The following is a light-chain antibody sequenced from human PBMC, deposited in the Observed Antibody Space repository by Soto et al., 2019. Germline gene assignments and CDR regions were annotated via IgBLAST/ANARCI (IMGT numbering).Light chain of an antibody. CDR1: QSVRSH. J-gene: IGKJ4*01. CDR3: QQYNDCPRT. CDR2: GAS. V-gene: IGKV3-15*01. Sequence: EVGMTQSPATLSVSPGERATLSCRASQSVRSHLAWYQQKPGQAPSLLIFGASTRATGVPARFSDSESGTEFTLTISSLQSEDVALYFCQQYNDCPRTFGGGTKVEMK.